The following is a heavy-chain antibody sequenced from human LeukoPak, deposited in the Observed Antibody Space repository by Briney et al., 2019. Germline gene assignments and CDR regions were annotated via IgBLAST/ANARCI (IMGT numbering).Heavy chain of an antibody. J-gene: IGHJ1*01. V-gene: IGHV4-4*07. D-gene: IGHD3-22*01. CDR2: IYTSGST. CDR3: ARDELTRYYDSSGYLRAEYFQH. Sequence: ASETLSLTCAVYGGSFSSYYWSWIRQPAGKGLEWIGRIYTSGSTNYNPSLKSRVTMSVDTSKNQFSLKLSSVTAAGTAVYYCARDELTRYYDSSGYLRAEYFQHWGQGTLVTVSS. CDR1: GGSFSSYY.